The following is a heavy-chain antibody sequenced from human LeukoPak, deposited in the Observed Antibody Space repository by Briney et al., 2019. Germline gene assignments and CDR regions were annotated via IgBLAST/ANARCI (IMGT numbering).Heavy chain of an antibody. Sequence: PGGSLRLSCAASGFTLSSYWMHWVRQAPGKGLVWVSRIKSDGSGTSYADSVKGRFTISRDTAMNSLFLQMNSLRAEDTAVYYCARDRRYYDGSAYYYFDSWGQGTLVTVSS. V-gene: IGHV3-74*01. D-gene: IGHD3-22*01. CDR3: ARDRRYYDGSAYYYFDS. CDR1: GFTLSSYW. CDR2: IKSDGSGT. J-gene: IGHJ4*02.